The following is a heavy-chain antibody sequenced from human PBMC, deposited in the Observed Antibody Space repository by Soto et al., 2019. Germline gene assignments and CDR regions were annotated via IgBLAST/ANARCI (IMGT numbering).Heavy chain of an antibody. Sequence: ASVKVSCKASGYTFTSYGISWVRPAPGQGLEWTGWISAYNGNTNYAQKLQGRVTMTTDTSTSTAYMELRSLRSDDTAVYYCARVFGVPADPLRYMDVWGKGTTVTVSS. CDR2: ISAYNGNT. CDR3: ARVFGVPADPLRYMDV. V-gene: IGHV1-18*01. J-gene: IGHJ6*03. D-gene: IGHD2-2*01. CDR1: GYTFTSYG.